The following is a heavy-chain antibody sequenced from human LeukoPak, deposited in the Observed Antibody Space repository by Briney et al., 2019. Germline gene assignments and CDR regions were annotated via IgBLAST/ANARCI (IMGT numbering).Heavy chain of an antibody. J-gene: IGHJ4*02. CDR1: GFTFDDYA. Sequence: PGRSLRLSCAASGFTFDDYAMHWVRQAPVKGLEWVSGISWNSGSIGYADSVKGRFTISRDNAKNSLYLQMNSLRAEDTALYYCAKDGIPYSPFDYWGQGTLVTVSS. CDR3: AKDGIPYSPFDY. D-gene: IGHD2-21*01. CDR2: ISWNSGSI. V-gene: IGHV3-9*01.